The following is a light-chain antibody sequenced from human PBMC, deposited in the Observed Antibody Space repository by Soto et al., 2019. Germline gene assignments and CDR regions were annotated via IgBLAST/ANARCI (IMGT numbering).Light chain of an antibody. CDR2: AAS. CDR3: QQYNSYWT. J-gene: IGKJ1*01. V-gene: IGKV1-5*01. CDR1: HSISSW. Sequence: DIPMTQSPSTLSASIGDRVTITCRASHSISSWLAWYQQKPGKVPNLLIYAASTLESGVPSRFSGSGSGTEFTLTISSLQPDDFATYYCQQYNSYWTFGQGTKVEIK.